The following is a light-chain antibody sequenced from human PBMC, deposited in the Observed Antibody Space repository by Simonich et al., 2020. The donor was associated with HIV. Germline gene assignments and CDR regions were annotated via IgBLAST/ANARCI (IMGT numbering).Light chain of an antibody. V-gene: IGLV3-21*03. J-gene: IGLJ1*01. CDR2: DDS. CDR1: NIETKS. CDR3: QVWDSRSDHYV. Sequence: SYVLTQPPSVSVAPGKTARITCGGNNIETKSVHWYQQKPGQAPVMVLYDDSDRPSGLPERFSGSKSGSTATLTISRVEAGDEADYYCQVWDSRSDHYVFGTGTKVTVL.